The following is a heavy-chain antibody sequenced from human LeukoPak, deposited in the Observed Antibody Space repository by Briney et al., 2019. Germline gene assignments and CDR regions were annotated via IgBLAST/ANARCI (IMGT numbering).Heavy chain of an antibody. CDR3: ARGPNLVGSSWYWDWFDP. Sequence: GGSLRLSCAASGFTFSSYWMSWVRQAPGKGLEWVANIKQDGSEKYYVDSVKGRFTISRDNAKNSLYLQMNSLRAEDTAVYYCARGPNLVGSSWYWDWFDPWGQGTLVTVPS. CDR2: IKQDGSEK. J-gene: IGHJ5*02. CDR1: GFTFSSYW. D-gene: IGHD6-13*01. V-gene: IGHV3-7*03.